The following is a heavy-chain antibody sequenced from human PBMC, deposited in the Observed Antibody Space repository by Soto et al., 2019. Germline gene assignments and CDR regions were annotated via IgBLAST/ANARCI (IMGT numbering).Heavy chain of an antibody. CDR3: TRADSDVVILPDVRPLFDL. D-gene: IGHD2-21*02. J-gene: IGHJ4*02. CDR2: INPNGGYT. V-gene: IGHV1-46*01. Sequence: QVQLVQSGAEVKKPGASVKVSCKTSGYDFFKYNMHWVRQAPEQGLEWMGVINPNGGYTRHAQKFQGRVIMTRDTSSKIVYMELSGLTSADTAMYYCTRADSDVVILPDVRPLFDLWGQGALVTVSS. CDR1: GYDFFKYN.